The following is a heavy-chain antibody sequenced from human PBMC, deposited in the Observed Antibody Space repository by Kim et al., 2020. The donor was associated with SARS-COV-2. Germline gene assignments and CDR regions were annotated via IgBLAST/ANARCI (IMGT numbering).Heavy chain of an antibody. CDR1: GGSISSSSYY. D-gene: IGHD2-2*01. V-gene: IGHV4-39*01. J-gene: IGHJ4*02. Sequence: SETLSLTCTVSGGSISSSSYYWGWIRQPPGKGLEWIGSIYYSGSTYYNPSLKSRVTISVDTSKNQFSLKLSSVTAADTAVYYCARQWYCSSTSCYRAFDYWGQGTLVTVSS. CDR2: IYYSGST. CDR3: ARQWYCSSTSCYRAFDY.